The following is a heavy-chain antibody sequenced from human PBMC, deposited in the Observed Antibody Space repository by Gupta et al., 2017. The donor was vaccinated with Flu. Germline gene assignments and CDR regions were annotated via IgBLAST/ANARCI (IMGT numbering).Heavy chain of an antibody. D-gene: IGHD5-18*01. Sequence: GMHWVRQAAGRRMGWVAGIAEEVRKRDSAKSAQARVNISNDNSKNTIYVHRSSLRGEDTAVAYSAEGRQSNYNSYGWNVWGQGSMVTVSS. J-gene: IGHJ4*02. V-gene: IGHV3-30*18. CDR2: IAEEVRKR. CDR3: AEGRQSNYNSYGWNV.